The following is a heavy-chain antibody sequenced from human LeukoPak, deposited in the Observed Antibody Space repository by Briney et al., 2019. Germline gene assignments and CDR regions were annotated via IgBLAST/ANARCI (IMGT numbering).Heavy chain of an antibody. CDR2: LSGSGGST. Sequence: GGSLRLSCAASGFTFSSYAMSWVRQAPGKGLEWVSALSGSGGSTYYADCVKGRFTISRDNSKNTLYLQMNSLRAEDTAVYYCAKDYYYDSSGYFGPGESFDYWGQGTLVTVSS. J-gene: IGHJ4*02. V-gene: IGHV3-23*01. D-gene: IGHD3-22*01. CDR3: AKDYYYDSSGYFGPGESFDY. CDR1: GFTFSSYA.